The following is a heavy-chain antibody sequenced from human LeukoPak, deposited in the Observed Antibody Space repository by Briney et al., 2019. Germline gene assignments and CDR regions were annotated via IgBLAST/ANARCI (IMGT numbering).Heavy chain of an antibody. V-gene: IGHV1-18*01. CDR1: GYTFTSYG. J-gene: IGHJ5*02. CDR2: ISAYNGNT. Sequence: ASVNVSCKASGYTFTSYGISWVRQAPGQGLEWMGWISAYNGNTNYAQKLQGRVTMTTDTSTSTAYMELRSLRSDDTAVYYCARENLSGSYLAPWGQGTLVTVSS. D-gene: IGHD1-26*01. CDR3: ARENLSGSYLAP.